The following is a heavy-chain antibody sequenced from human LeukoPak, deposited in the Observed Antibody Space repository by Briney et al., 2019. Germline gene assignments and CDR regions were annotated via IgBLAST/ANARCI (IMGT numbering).Heavy chain of an antibody. J-gene: IGHJ5*02. CDR3: ARYPDYGGPGGRFDP. D-gene: IGHD4-23*01. V-gene: IGHV3-48*04. Sequence: PGGSLRLSCGASGFTFSSYGMNWVRQAPGKGLEWVSYISSSGSTIHYADSVKGRFTISRDNAKHSLYLQMNSLRAEDTAVYYCARYPDYGGPGGRFDPWGQGTLVTVSS. CDR1: GFTFSSYG. CDR2: ISSSGSTI.